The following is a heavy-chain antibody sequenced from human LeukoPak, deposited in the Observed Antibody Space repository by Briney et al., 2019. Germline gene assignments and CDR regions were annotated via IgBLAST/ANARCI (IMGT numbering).Heavy chain of an antibody. Sequence: TGGSLRLSCAASGFTFSSYGMHWVRQAPGKGLEWVAFIRYDGSNKYYADSVKGRFTISRDNSKNTLYLQMNSLRAEDTAVYYCAKEGSSGWYFDYWGQGTLVTVSS. CDR1: GFTFSSYG. J-gene: IGHJ4*02. V-gene: IGHV3-30*02. D-gene: IGHD6-19*01. CDR2: IRYDGSNK. CDR3: AKEGSSGWYFDY.